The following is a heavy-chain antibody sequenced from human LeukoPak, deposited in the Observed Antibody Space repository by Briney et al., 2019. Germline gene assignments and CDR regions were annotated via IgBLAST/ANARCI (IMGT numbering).Heavy chain of an antibody. CDR2: INPNSGGT. Sequence: GASVKVSCKASGYTFTGYYMHWVRQAPGQGLEWMGWINPNSGGTNYAQKFQGRVTMTRDTSISTAYMELSRLRSDDTAAYYCARAEYGDPYYFDYWGQGTLVTVSS. V-gene: IGHV1-2*02. D-gene: IGHD4-17*01. CDR3: ARAEYGDPYYFDY. J-gene: IGHJ4*02. CDR1: GYTFTGYY.